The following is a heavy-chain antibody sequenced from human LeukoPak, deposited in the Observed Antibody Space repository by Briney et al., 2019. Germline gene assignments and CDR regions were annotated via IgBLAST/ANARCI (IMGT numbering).Heavy chain of an antibody. Sequence: GGTLRLSCAASGFTFSSYWMSWVRQAPGKGLEWVANIKRDGSEKYYVDSVKGRFTISRDNAKNSLYLQMNSLRAEDTGVYYCARDQVAVPGGDYWGQGTLVTVSS. V-gene: IGHV3-7*04. J-gene: IGHJ4*02. CDR1: GFTFSSYW. CDR3: ARDQVAVPGGDY. CDR2: IKRDGSEK. D-gene: IGHD6-19*01.